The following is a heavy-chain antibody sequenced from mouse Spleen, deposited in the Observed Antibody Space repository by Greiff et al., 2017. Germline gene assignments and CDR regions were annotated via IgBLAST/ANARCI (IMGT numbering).Heavy chain of an antibody. Sequence: EVMLVESEGGLVQPGSSMKLSCTASGFTFSDYYMAWVRQVPEKGLEWVANINYDGSSTYYLDSLKSRFIISRDNAKNILYLQMSSLKSEDTATYYCARDSNRYAMDYWGQGTSVTVSS. CDR1: GFTFSDYY. CDR2: INYDGSST. V-gene: IGHV5-16*01. J-gene: IGHJ4*01. CDR3: ARDSNRYAMDY. D-gene: IGHD2-5*01.